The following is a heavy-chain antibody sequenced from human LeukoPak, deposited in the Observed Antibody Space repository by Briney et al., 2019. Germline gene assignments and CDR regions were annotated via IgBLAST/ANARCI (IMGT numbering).Heavy chain of an antibody. V-gene: IGHV3-23*01. CDR1: GFTFSSYV. CDR3: AKGSVSMAGTPGDV. Sequence: GGSLRLSCIVSGFTFSSYVMNWVRQAPGKGLEWVSTIGGGGYSTYYADSVKGRFTISRDNSKNTLFLQMNSLRAEDTAIYYCAKGSVSMAGTPGDVWGQGTTVTVSS. J-gene: IGHJ6*02. CDR2: IGGGGYST. D-gene: IGHD6-19*01.